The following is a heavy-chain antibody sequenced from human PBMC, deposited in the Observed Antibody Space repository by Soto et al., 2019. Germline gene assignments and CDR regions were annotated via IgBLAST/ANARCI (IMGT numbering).Heavy chain of an antibody. J-gene: IGHJ6*02. D-gene: IGHD2-15*01. CDR3: VKVPQSDIGYCSGGSCYYYYYGMDV. V-gene: IGHV3-64D*08. Sequence: GGSLRLSCSASGFTFSSYAMHWVRQAPGKGLEYVSAISSNGGSTYYADSVKGRFTISRDNSKNTLYLQMSSLRAEDTAVYYCVKVPQSDIGYCSGGSCYYYYYGMDVWGQGTTVTVSS. CDR1: GFTFSSYA. CDR2: ISSNGGST.